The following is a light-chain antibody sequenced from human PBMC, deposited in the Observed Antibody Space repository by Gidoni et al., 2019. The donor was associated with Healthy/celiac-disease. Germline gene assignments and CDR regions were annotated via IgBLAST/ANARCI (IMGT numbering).Light chain of an antibody. J-gene: IGLJ1*01. Sequence: QSALTQPASVSGSPGQSITISCTGTSSDGGGYNHVSWYQQHPGKSPKLMIYAVSNRPSGVSNRFSGSKSGNTASLTISGLQAEDEADYYCSSYTRSSTYVFGTGTKVTVL. V-gene: IGLV2-14*01. CDR1: SSDGGGYNH. CDR2: AVS. CDR3: SSYTRSSTYV.